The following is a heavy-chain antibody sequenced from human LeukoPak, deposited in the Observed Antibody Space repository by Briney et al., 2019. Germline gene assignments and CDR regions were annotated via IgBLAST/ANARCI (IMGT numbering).Heavy chain of an antibody. Sequence: ASVTLSCKVSGYTLTELSMHWVRQAPGTGLEWMGGFDPNDGETIYAQKFQGRVTMTEDTSTDTTYMELSSLRSEDTAVYYCATDGRAYYYGSGSRGGMDVWGKGTTVTVPP. V-gene: IGHV1-24*01. CDR3: ATDGRAYYYGSGSRGGMDV. D-gene: IGHD3-10*01. CDR1: GYTLTELS. CDR2: FDPNDGET. J-gene: IGHJ6*04.